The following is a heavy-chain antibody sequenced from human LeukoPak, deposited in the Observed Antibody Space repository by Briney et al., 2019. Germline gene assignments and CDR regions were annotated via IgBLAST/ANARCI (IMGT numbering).Heavy chain of an antibody. CDR2: IYHSGST. J-gene: IGHJ4*02. Sequence: SETLSLTCAVSGGSINNSNWWGWVPPPPRKGLEWIGEIYHSGSTNYDPSLKSRVTISVDTSKNQFSLKLSSVTAADTAVYYCARDSRVAPFDYWGQGTLVTVSS. D-gene: IGHD2-15*01. CDR1: GGSINNSNW. CDR3: ARDSRVAPFDY. V-gene: IGHV4-4*02.